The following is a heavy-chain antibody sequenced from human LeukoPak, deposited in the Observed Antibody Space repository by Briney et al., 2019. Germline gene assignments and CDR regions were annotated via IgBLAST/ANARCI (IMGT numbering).Heavy chain of an antibody. J-gene: IGHJ4*02. CDR3: TREKRYFDWFQADY. V-gene: IGHV3-49*03. Sequence: GGSLRLSCTASRFTFSDYAMSWFRQAPGKGLEWVGFIRNKAYGGTAEYAASVKGRFTISRDDSKTIAYLQMNSLKTEDTAVYYCTREKRYFDWFQADYWGQGTLVTVSS. CDR2: IRNKAYGGTA. D-gene: IGHD3-9*01. CDR1: RFTFSDYA.